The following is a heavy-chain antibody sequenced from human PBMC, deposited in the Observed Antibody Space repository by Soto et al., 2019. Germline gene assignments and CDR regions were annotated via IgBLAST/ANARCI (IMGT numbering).Heavy chain of an antibody. CDR1: GFSLSTSGVG. CDR3: AHSLIPNWGSRGAFDY. Sequence: QITLKESGPTLVKPTQTLTLTCTFSGFSLSTSGVGVGWIRQPPGKALEWLALIYWDDDKRYSPSLKSRLTITKDTSNIQVVLTMTNMDPVETATYYCAHSLIPNWGSRGAFDYWGQGTLVTVSS. V-gene: IGHV2-5*02. CDR2: IYWDDDK. D-gene: IGHD7-27*01. J-gene: IGHJ4*02.